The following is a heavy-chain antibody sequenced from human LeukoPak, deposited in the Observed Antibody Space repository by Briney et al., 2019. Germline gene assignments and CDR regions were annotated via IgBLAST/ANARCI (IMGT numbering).Heavy chain of an antibody. CDR2: IYSGGST. CDR1: GFTVSSNY. V-gene: IGHV3-53*05. CDR3: ARERGRDFWSGYYLY. Sequence: GGCLRLSCAASGFTVSSNYMSWVRQAPGKGLEWVSVIYSGGSTYYADSVKGRFTISRDNSKNTLYLQMNSLRAEDTAVYYCARERGRDFWSGYYLYWGQGTLVTVSS. D-gene: IGHD3-3*01. J-gene: IGHJ4*02.